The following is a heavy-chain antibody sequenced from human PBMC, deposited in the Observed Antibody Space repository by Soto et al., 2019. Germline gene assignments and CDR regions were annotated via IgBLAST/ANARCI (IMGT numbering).Heavy chain of an antibody. V-gene: IGHV3-7*04. CDR3: ARVRYYGSGSYYLDY. CDR2: IKQDGSEK. J-gene: IGHJ4*02. Sequence: EVQLVESGGGLVQPGGSLRLSCAASGFTFSSYWMSWVRQAPGKGLEWVANIKQDGSEKYYVDSVKGRFTISRDNAKNSPYLQMNSLRAEDTAVYYCARVRYYGSGSYYLDYWGQGTLVTVSS. CDR1: GFTFSSYW. D-gene: IGHD3-10*01.